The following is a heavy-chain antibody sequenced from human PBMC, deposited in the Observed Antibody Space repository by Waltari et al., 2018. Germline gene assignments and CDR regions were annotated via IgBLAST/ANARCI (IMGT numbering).Heavy chain of an antibody. J-gene: IGHJ4*02. CDR1: GYTFSNFG. CDR2: INTYDGNT. Sequence: QVQLVQSGAEVKRPGASLRVSCKASGYTFSNFGISWVRQAPGQGLEWMGWINTYDGNTNYGQELQGRLTMTTDTITTTAYMELRGLRADDTALYFCARDAFRFLDFWGQGTLVTVSS. V-gene: IGHV1-18*01. D-gene: IGHD3-3*01. CDR3: ARDAFRFLDF.